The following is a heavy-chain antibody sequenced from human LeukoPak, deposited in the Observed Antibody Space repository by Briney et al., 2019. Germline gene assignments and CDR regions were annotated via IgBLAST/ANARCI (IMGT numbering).Heavy chain of an antibody. J-gene: IGHJ4*02. V-gene: IGHV4-61*05. CDR3: ARGAGSWLQWEWLFDY. Sequence: SETLSLTCTVSGGSISSSSYYWGWIRQPPGKGLEWIGRIYTSGSTNYNPSLKSRVTMSVDTSKNQFSLQLNSVTPEDTAVYYCARGAGSWLQWEWLFDYWGQGTLVTVSS. D-gene: IGHD5-24*01. CDR1: GGSISSSSYY. CDR2: IYTSGST.